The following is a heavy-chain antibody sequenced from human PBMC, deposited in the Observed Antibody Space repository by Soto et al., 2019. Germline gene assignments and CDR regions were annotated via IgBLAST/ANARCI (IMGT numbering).Heavy chain of an antibody. CDR1: GYKFIDYW. J-gene: IGHJ4*02. CDR2: IYPGDFDI. V-gene: IGHV5-51*01. Sequence: PGESLKISCKGSGYKFIDYWIGWVRQVPGKGLEWVGIIYPGDFDIKYSPSFQGRVTISADKSITTAYLQWSSLKASDSAIYYCARSYGGEYYDRRFYYYNYWGQGTLVTVSS. CDR3: ARSYGGEYYDRRFYYYNY. D-gene: IGHD3-22*01.